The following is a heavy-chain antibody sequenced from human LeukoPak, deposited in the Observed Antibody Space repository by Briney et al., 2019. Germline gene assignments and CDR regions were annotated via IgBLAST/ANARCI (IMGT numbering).Heavy chain of an antibody. CDR1: GYTFTSYG. V-gene: IGHV1-18*01. J-gene: IGHJ4*02. Sequence: ASVKVSCKASGYTFTSYGISWVRQAPGQGLEWMGWISAYNGNTNYAQKLQGRVTMTTDTSTSTAYMELRSLRSDDTAVYYCARTHYDSSGYPTYYFDYWGRGTLVTVSS. CDR2: ISAYNGNT. D-gene: IGHD3-22*01. CDR3: ARTHYDSSGYPTYYFDY.